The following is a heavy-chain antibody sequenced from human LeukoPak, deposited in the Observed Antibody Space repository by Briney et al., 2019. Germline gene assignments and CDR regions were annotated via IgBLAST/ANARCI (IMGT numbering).Heavy chain of an antibody. V-gene: IGHV3-21*01. J-gene: IGHJ4*02. CDR3: TRGSYGDYGY. CDR2: INSGSNSI. Sequence: PGGSLRLSCATSGFIFSSFTMNWVRQAPERGLEWVSSINSGSNSIYYADSVTGRFTISRDNAKNSLYLQMNSLRAEDTAVYYCTRGSYGDYGYWGQGALVTVSS. D-gene: IGHD4-17*01. CDR1: GFIFSSFT.